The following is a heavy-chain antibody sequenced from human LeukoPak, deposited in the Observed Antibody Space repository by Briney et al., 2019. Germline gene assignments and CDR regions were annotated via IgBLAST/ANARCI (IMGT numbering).Heavy chain of an antibody. J-gene: IGHJ6*03. CDR3: ARDPSSGWSNYYYYYMDV. CDR1: GGSISSYY. CDR2: IYTSGST. D-gene: IGHD6-19*01. Sequence: PSETLSLTCIVSGGSISSYYWSWIRQPAGKGLEWIGRIYTSGSTNYNPSLKSRVTISVDKSKNQFSLKLSSVTAADTAVYYCARDPSSGWSNYYYYYMDVWGKGTTVTVSS. V-gene: IGHV4-4*07.